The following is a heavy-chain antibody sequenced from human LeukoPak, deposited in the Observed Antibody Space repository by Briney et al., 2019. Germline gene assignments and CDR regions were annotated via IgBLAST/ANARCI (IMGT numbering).Heavy chain of an antibody. V-gene: IGHV4-34*01. Sequence: SETLSLTCAVYGGSFSGYYWSWIRQPPGKGLEWIGEINHSGSTNYNPSLKRRVTISVDTSKTQFSLKVSSVTAAGTAVYYCASVPRGGKSTRDYCGQGTLVTVSS. CDR2: INHSGST. D-gene: IGHD4-23*01. CDR3: ASVPRGGKSTRDY. CDR1: GGSFSGYY. J-gene: IGHJ4*02.